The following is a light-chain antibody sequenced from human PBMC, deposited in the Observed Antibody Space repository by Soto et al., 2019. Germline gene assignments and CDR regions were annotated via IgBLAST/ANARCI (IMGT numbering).Light chain of an antibody. CDR1: QSVSSY. Sequence: EIVLTQSPATLSFSPGDGATLSCRASQSVSSYLAWYQQKPGQAPRLLIYGASIRATGTPARFSGRGSGTDFTLTISSLEAEDFAVYYCKQRDNWPLTFGGGTKVEIK. CDR2: GAS. V-gene: IGKV3-11*01. J-gene: IGKJ4*01. CDR3: KQRDNWPLT.